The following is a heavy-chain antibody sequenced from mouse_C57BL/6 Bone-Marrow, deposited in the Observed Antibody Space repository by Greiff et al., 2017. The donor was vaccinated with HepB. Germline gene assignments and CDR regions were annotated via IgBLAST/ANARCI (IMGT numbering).Heavy chain of an antibody. CDR1: GYTFTDYY. Sequence: EVQLQQSGPELVKPGASVKISCKASGYTFTDYYMNWVKQSHGKSLEWIGDINPNNGGTSYNQKFKGKATLTVDKSSSTAYMELRSLTSEDSAVYYCARLDSYYYGSSYYFDYWGQGTTLTVSS. D-gene: IGHD1-1*01. CDR3: ARLDSYYYGSSYYFDY. J-gene: IGHJ2*01. CDR2: INPNNGGT. V-gene: IGHV1-26*01.